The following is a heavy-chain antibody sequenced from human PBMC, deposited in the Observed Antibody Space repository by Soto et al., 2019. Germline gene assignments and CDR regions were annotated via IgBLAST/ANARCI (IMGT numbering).Heavy chain of an antibody. J-gene: IGHJ5*01. D-gene: IGHD2-15*01. CDR1: GFTFSSNW. Sequence: PGGSLRLSCAASGFTFSSNWMSWVRQAPGKGLEGVANIKQDGGEKYNVESVKGRFTISRDHAKNSVYLQMTSLRGDDTAVYYCAIDLGYCSGGNCFNWFDPWGQGTQVTVSS. V-gene: IGHV3-7*01. CDR3: AIDLGYCSGGNCFNWFDP. CDR2: IKQDGGEK.